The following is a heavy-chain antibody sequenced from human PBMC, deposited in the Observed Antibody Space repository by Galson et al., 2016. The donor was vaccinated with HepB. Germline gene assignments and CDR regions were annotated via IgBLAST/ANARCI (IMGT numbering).Heavy chain of an antibody. Sequence: SLRLSCAASGFTFSDYAMSWVRQAPGKGLEWVSFIYSGGGTDYRNSVKSRFTISRDSSKNTVYLKMESLRAEDTAMYYCTTGNLPGGHCRGQGTLVTVSS. V-gene: IGHV3-66*01. CDR1: GFTFSDYA. J-gene: IGHJ4*02. CDR2: IYSGGGT. D-gene: IGHD2-21*02. CDR3: TTGNLPGGHC.